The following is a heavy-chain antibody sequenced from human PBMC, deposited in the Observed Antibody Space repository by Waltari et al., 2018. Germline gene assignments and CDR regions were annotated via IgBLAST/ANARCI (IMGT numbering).Heavy chain of an antibody. CDR2: INHSGST. V-gene: IGHV4-34*01. Sequence: QVQLQQWGAGLLKPSETLSLTCAVYGGSFSGYYWSWIRQPPGKGLAWIGEINHSGSTNHNPSLKSRFTISVDTSKNQFSLKLSSVTAADTAVYYCARGGYGSYYPYFDYWGQGTLVTVSS. J-gene: IGHJ4*02. CDR3: ARGGYGSYYPYFDY. CDR1: GGSFSGYY. D-gene: IGHD1-26*01.